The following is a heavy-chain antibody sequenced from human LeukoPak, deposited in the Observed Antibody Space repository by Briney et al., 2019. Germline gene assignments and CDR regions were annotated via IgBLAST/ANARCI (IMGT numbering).Heavy chain of an antibody. CDR1: GFTFSYYG. D-gene: IGHD2-15*01. Sequence: GGSLRLSCAASGFTFSYYGMNWVRQAPGKGLEWVSSISSSTSYMYYADSVKGRFTISRGNAMNSLYLQMISLRAEDTAVYYCARARYCSGASCYWDFDYWGQGTLVTVSS. CDR2: ISSSTSYM. CDR3: ARARYCSGASCYWDFDY. J-gene: IGHJ4*02. V-gene: IGHV3-21*01.